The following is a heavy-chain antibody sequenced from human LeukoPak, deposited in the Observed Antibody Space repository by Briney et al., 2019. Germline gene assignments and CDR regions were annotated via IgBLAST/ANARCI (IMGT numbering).Heavy chain of an antibody. CDR1: GFTFSSYA. CDR2: ISGSGGST. D-gene: IGHD6-19*01. CDR3: ARDGGSAWFLDY. V-gene: IGHV3-23*01. Sequence: GGSLRLSCAASGFTFSSYAMSWVRQAPGKGLEWVSAISGSGGSTYYADSVKGRFSITRDNAKNSLYLQMNSLRAEDTAVYYCARDGGSAWFLDYWGQGTLVTVSS. J-gene: IGHJ4*02.